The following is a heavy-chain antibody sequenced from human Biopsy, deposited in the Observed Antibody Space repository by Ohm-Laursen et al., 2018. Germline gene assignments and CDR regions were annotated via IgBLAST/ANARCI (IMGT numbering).Heavy chain of an antibody. Sequence: PSETLSLTCTVSGDSVTKYYWSWIRQPPGKGLEWIGHIYYSVMTNYNPSLQSRVSISVDTSRNQVSLTLSSVTAADTAVYYCARDRGFYSDRTVPGYFDLWGRGTLVTVSS. CDR2: IYYSVMT. CDR1: GDSVTKYY. J-gene: IGHJ2*01. V-gene: IGHV4-59*02. CDR3: ARDRGFYSDRTVPGYFDL. D-gene: IGHD3-22*01.